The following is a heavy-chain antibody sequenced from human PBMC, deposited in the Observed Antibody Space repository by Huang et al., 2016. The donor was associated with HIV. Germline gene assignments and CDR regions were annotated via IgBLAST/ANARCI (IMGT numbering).Heavy chain of an antibody. J-gene: IGHJ3*02. D-gene: IGHD3-22*01. V-gene: IGHV1-8*01. Sequence: QMQLAQSGAEVKKPGASVKVSCKASGYTFTSYDVNWVRQAAGQGVEWMGWVNPKSGNVGYAKKFQGRVSIMRDTSTNTAYLEVTSLRSEDTAVYYCARGFGSGYYFDAFDMWGQGTMVTVSS. CDR2: VNPKSGNV. CDR1: GYTFTSYD. CDR3: ARGFGSGYYFDAFDM.